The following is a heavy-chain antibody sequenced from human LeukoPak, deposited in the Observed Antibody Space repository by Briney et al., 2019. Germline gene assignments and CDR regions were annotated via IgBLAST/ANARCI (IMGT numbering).Heavy chain of an antibody. J-gene: IGHJ3*02. CDR1: GFTFTSYY. CDR2: INPSGGGT. CDR3: ARVYYYDSSGWDAFDI. Sequence: GASVKVSCKASGFTFTSYYMHWVRQAPGQGLEWMGIINPSGGGTSYAQKFQGRATMTRDTSTSTVYMELSSLRSEDTAVYYCARVYYYDSSGWDAFDIWGQGTMVTISS. V-gene: IGHV1-46*01. D-gene: IGHD3-22*01.